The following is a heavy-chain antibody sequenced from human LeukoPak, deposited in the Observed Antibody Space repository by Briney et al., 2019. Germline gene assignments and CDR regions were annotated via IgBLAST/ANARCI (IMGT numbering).Heavy chain of an antibody. CDR1: GFTLSPYW. D-gene: IGHD3-10*01. Sequence: GGSLRLSCAASGFTLSPYWMTWVRQAPGKGLEWVANIKQDGSAQHYVDSVKGRFTISRDNAKNSLYLQMNSLRVEDTAVYYCATDNYGRGSHDSWGQGTLVTVSS. CDR3: ATDNYGRGSHDS. V-gene: IGHV3-7*01. J-gene: IGHJ5*01. CDR2: IKQDGSAQ.